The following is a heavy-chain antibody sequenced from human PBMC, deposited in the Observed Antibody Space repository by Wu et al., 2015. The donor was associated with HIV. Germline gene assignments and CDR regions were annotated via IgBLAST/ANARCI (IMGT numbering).Heavy chain of an antibody. V-gene: IGHV1-69*05. CDR3: ARSGYSTGWSPPTNYYNPMDI. CDR1: GGTFTSFA. D-gene: IGHD6-19*01. CDR2: TIPLSDTP. Sequence: QVQLVQSGAEVKRPGSSVRVSYKASGGTFTSFATNWVRQAPGQGLEWMGGTIPLSDTPNHAQKFQGRITLGTDEATTTAYMELRSLRSEDTAIYWCARSGYSTGWSPPTNYYNPMDIWDQGP. J-gene: IGHJ6*02.